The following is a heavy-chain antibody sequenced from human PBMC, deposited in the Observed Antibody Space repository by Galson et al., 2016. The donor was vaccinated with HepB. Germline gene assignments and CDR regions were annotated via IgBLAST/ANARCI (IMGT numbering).Heavy chain of an antibody. CDR2: IRSKAYGGTT. J-gene: IGHJ6*02. D-gene: IGHD4-17*01. V-gene: IGHV3-49*03. Sequence: SLRLSCAASGFTFGDYAMSWFRQAPGKGLEWVGFIRSKAYGGTTEYAASVKGRFTISRDDSKSIAYLQMSSLKTEDTAVYYCSRGSAGRFYYYYGMDVWGQGTTVSVSS. CDR1: GFTFGDYA. CDR3: SRGSAGRFYYYYGMDV.